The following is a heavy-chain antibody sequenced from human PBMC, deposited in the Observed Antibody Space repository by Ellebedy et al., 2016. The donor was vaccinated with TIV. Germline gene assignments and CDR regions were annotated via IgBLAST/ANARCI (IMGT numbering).Heavy chain of an antibody. V-gene: IGHV3-74*01. J-gene: IGHJ5*02. Sequence: GESLKISCAASGFAFSSYWMHWVRQPPGKGLLYVSHIKGDGSFTHHADSVEGRFTISRDNAKNTLSLQMNNLRAEDTAVYYCARDRYAWSFDPWGQGTLVTVSS. CDR2: IKGDGSFT. D-gene: IGHD2-8*01. CDR1: GFAFSSYW. CDR3: ARDRYAWSFDP.